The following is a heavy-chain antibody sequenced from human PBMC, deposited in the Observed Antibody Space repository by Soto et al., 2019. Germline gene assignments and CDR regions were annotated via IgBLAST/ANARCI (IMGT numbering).Heavy chain of an antibody. J-gene: IGHJ6*02. Sequence: ASVKVSCKASGYTFTSYAMHWVRQAPGQRLEWMGWINAGNGNTKYSQKFQGRVTITRDTSASTAYMELSSLRSEDTAVYYCAREAGGGRYCTNGVCYRSPWADYYGMDVWGQGTTVTVSS. V-gene: IGHV1-3*01. CDR1: GYTFTSYA. D-gene: IGHD2-8*01. CDR2: INAGNGNT. CDR3: AREAGGGRYCTNGVCYRSPWADYYGMDV.